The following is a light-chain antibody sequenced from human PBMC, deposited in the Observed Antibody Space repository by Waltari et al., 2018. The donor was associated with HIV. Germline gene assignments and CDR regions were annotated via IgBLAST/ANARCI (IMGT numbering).Light chain of an antibody. CDR2: EVT. V-gene: IGLV2-23*02. CDR3: SSYTVSETLV. J-gene: IGLJ2*01. Sequence: HSALTQPASVSGSPGQTITISCTGASTDVGTYDLVSWYQHHPGKAPKLIIYEVTELPSGISNRFPGAKAANTASLTISGLQADDEADYYCSSYTVSETLVFGGGTKLTVL. CDR1: STDVGTYDL.